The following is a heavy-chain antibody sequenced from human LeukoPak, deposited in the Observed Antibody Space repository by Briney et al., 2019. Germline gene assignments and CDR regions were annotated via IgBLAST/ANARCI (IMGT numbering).Heavy chain of an antibody. CDR3: AISHGDYSLDWYFDL. J-gene: IGHJ2*01. Sequence: GGSLRLSCAASGFTFSSYAMSWVRQAPGKGLEWVSAISGSGGSAYYADSVKGRFTISRDNSKNTLYLQMNSLRAEDTAVYYCAISHGDYSLDWYFDLWGRGTLVTVSS. CDR2: ISGSGGSA. V-gene: IGHV3-23*01. CDR1: GFTFSSYA. D-gene: IGHD4-17*01.